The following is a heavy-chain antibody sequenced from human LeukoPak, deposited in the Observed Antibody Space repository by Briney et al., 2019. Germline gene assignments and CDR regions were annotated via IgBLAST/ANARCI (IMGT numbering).Heavy chain of an antibody. CDR2: IYHSGST. J-gene: IGHJ4*02. CDR1: GGSISSGGYS. D-gene: IGHD3-22*01. CDR3: ARGGRVIVVADSYFDY. V-gene: IGHV4-30-2*01. Sequence: SQTLSLTCAVSGGSISSGGYSWSWIRQPPGKGLELIGYIYHSGSTYYNPSLKSRVTISVDRSKNQFSLKLSSVTAADTAVYYCARGGRVIVVADSYFDYWGQGTLVTVSS.